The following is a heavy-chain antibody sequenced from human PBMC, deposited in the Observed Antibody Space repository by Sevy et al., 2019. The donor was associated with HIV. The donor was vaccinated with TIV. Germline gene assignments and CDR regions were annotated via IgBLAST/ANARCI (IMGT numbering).Heavy chain of an antibody. J-gene: IGHJ4*02. CDR2: ISWDGGST. Sequence: GGSLRLSCAASGFTFDDYTMHWVRQAPGKGLEWVSLISWDGGSTYYADSVKGRSTISRDNSKNSLYLQMNSLRTEDTALYYCAKEDGYNAFDYWGQGTLVTVSS. D-gene: IGHD5-12*01. V-gene: IGHV3-43*01. CDR3: AKEDGYNAFDY. CDR1: GFTFDDYT.